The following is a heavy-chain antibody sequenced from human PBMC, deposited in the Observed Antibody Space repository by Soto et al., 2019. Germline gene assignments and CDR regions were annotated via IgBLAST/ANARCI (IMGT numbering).Heavy chain of an antibody. CDR3: ARDRGFCY. V-gene: IGHV4-34*01. Sequence: SETLSLTCAVYGGSFSGYYWSWIRQPPGKGLEWIGEINHSGSTNYNPSLKSRVTISVDTSKNQFSLKLSSVTAADTAVYYCARDRGFCYWGQGTLVTVSS. J-gene: IGHJ4*02. CDR2: INHSGST. CDR1: GGSFSGYY. D-gene: IGHD3-10*01.